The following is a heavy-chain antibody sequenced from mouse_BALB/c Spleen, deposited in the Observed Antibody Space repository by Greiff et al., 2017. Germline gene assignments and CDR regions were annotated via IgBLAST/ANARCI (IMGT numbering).Heavy chain of an antibody. J-gene: IGHJ4*01. Sequence: ESGPGLVKPSQSLSLTCTVTGYSITSDYAWNWIRQFPGNKLEWMGYISYSGSTSYNPSLKSRISITRDTSKNQFFLQLNSVTTEDTATYYCARGGNGNYYAMDYWGQGTSVTVSS. CDR3: ARGGNGNYYAMDY. CDR1: GYSITSDYA. V-gene: IGHV3-2*02. D-gene: IGHD2-1*01. CDR2: ISYSGST.